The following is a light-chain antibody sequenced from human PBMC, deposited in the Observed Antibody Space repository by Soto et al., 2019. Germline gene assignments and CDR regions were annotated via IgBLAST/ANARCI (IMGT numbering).Light chain of an antibody. J-gene: IGLJ1*01. Sequence: QSVLTQPRSVSGSPGQSVTISCTGTSSDFGGYNYVSWYQHHPGKAPKLMIYEVSNRPSGVPDRFSGSKSGNTASLTISGLQAEDEADYYCSLYTSSSTYVFGTGTKVTVL. V-gene: IGLV2-18*01. CDR3: SLYTSSSTYV. CDR1: SSDFGGYNY. CDR2: EVS.